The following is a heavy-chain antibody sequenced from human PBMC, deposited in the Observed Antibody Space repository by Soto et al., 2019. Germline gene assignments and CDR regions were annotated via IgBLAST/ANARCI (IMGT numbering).Heavy chain of an antibody. CDR1: GGTFSSYT. CDR3: ARESTVTTRLQYYYYYMDV. CDR2: IIPILGIA. J-gene: IGHJ6*03. Sequence: QVQLVQSGAEVKKPGSSVKVSCKASGGTFSSYTISWVRQAPGQGLEWMGRIIPILGIANYAQKFQGRVTITADKSTSTAYMELSSLRSEDTAVYYCARESTVTTRLQYYYYYMDVWGKGTTITVSS. V-gene: IGHV1-69*08. D-gene: IGHD4-17*01.